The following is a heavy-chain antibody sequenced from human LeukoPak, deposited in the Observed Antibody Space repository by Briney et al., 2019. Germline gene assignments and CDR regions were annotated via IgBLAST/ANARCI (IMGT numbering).Heavy chain of an antibody. CDR2: ISYDGSNK. V-gene: IGHV3-30*18. D-gene: IGHD1-26*01. CDR3: AKDDGGSVKH. CDR1: GFTFSSYG. J-gene: IGHJ1*01. Sequence: PGRSLRLSCAASGFTFSSYGMHWVRQAPGKGLEWVAVISYDGSNKYYADSVKGRFTISRDNSKNTLYLQMNSLRAEDTAVCYCAKDDGGSVKHWGQGTLVTVSS.